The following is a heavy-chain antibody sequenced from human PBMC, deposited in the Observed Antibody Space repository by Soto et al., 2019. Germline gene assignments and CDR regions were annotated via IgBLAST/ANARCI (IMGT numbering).Heavy chain of an antibody. V-gene: IGHV3-30*18. CDR3: EKDRDSGAASYYFDY. CDR1: GFTFSRYG. D-gene: IGHD4-17*01. CDR2: LSYDGRDR. Sequence: GGSLSRSCAASGFTFSRYGMHWVRQAPGKGLEWVAVLSYDGRDRYYGDSVKGRFTISRDNSKNTLYLQMNSLRAEDTAVYYCEKDRDSGAASYYFDYWGPGTLVTVSS. J-gene: IGHJ4*02.